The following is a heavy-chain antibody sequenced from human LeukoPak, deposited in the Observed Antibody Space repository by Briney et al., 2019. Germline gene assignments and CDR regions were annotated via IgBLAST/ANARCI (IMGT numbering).Heavy chain of an antibody. V-gene: IGHV3-7*01. CDR3: ARVRDGYKPPKLSSYYYMDV. CDR2: INQDGSEK. CDR1: GFTFSNYW. Sequence: GGSLRLSCAASGFTFSNYWMSWVRQAPGKGLEWVASINQDGSEKYYVDSVKGRFTISRDNAKNSLYLQMSSLRAEDTAVYYCARVRDGYKPPKLSSYYYMDVWGKGTTVTISS. J-gene: IGHJ6*03. D-gene: IGHD5-24*01.